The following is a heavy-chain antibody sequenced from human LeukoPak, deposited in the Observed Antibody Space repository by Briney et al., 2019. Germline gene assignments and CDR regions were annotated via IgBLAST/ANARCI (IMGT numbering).Heavy chain of an antibody. CDR1: GFTFDDYV. CDR3: AKEITGTEVENGSN. CDR2: ISWNSGSI. V-gene: IGHV3-9*01. Sequence: GGSLRLSCAASGFTFDDYVMHWVRQAPGKGLEWVSGISWNSGSIGYADSVKGRFTISRDNAKNSLYLQMNSLRAEDTALYYCAKEITGTEVENGSNWGQGTLVTVSS. D-gene: IGHD1-20*01. J-gene: IGHJ4*02.